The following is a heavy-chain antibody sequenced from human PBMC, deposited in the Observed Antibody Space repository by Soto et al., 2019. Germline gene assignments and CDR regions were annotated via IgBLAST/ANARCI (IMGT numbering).Heavy chain of an antibody. CDR1: GGTFSSYA. D-gene: IGHD2-15*01. Sequence: QVQLVQSGAEVKKPGSSVKVSCKASGGTFSSYAISWVRQAPGQGLEWMGGIIPIFGTANYAQKFQGRVTITADKSTSTAYMELSSLRSEYTAVYYCAIYVEGYCSGGSCYSRYYGMDVWGHGTTVTVAS. J-gene: IGHJ6*02. V-gene: IGHV1-69*06. CDR2: IIPIFGTA. CDR3: AIYVEGYCSGGSCYSRYYGMDV.